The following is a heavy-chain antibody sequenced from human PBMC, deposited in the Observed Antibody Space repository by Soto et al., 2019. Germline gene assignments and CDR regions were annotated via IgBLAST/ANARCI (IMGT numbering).Heavy chain of an antibody. Sequence: EVQLLESGGGLVQPGASLRLSCAASGFTFSNYAMTWVRQAPGKGLEWVSIITGSGDNTYYADSVKGRFTISRDNSKNTLYLQMNTLRAEDTAIYYCAKDSCSGSSCYFDYWGQGTLVTVSS. V-gene: IGHV3-23*01. CDR2: ITGSGDNT. J-gene: IGHJ4*02. D-gene: IGHD2-2*01. CDR1: GFTFSNYA. CDR3: AKDSCSGSSCYFDY.